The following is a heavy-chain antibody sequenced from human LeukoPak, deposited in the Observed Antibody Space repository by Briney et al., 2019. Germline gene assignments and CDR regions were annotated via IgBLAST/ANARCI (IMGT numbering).Heavy chain of an antibody. V-gene: IGHV3-21*01. Sequence: RGSLRLSCAASGFTFSSYSMNWVRQAPGKGVEWVSSISSSSSDIYYAESVKGRFTIARDNAKNSVYLQMNRLRAEDTAVYYCARDVSSSWADAFDIWGQGTMVTVSS. J-gene: IGHJ3*02. CDR2: ISSSSSDI. D-gene: IGHD6-13*01. CDR1: GFTFSSYS. CDR3: ARDVSSSWADAFDI.